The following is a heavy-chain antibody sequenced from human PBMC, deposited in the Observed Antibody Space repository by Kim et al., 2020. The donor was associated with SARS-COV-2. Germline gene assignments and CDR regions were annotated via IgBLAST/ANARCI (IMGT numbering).Heavy chain of an antibody. V-gene: IGHV1-3*01. CDR2: T. J-gene: IGHJ5*02. D-gene: IGHD1-26*01. Sequence: TKYSRKFQGRVTITRDTSASTAYRELSSLRSEDTAVYYCARDAWLGGVDPWGQGTLVTVSS. CDR3: ARDAWLGGVDP.